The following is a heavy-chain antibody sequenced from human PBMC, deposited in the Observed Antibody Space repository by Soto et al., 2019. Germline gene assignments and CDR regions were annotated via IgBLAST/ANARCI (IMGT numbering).Heavy chain of an antibody. CDR3: ATSYDSGFDP. D-gene: IGHD5-12*01. CDR2: IKPDNGDP. Sequence: QLQLVQSGAEVERPGTSVRVSCKAYGYPFSKYGISWIRQAPGQGLEWMGWIKPDNGDPNYAQKFQGRVTMTTDTSSSTAYMELRSLRSDDTAVYYCATSYDSGFDPWGQGTLVSVSS. V-gene: IGHV1-18*04. CDR1: GYPFSKYG. J-gene: IGHJ5*02.